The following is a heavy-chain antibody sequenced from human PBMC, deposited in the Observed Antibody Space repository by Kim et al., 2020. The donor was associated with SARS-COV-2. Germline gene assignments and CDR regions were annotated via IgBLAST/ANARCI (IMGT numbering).Heavy chain of an antibody. J-gene: IGHJ4*02. Sequence: SVKVSCKASGGTFSSYAISWVRQAPGQGLEWMGGIIPIFGTANYAQKFQGRVTITADESTSTAYMELSSLRSEDTAVYYCARVWRWRQGAFDYWGQGTLVTVSS. CDR2: IIPIFGTA. V-gene: IGHV1-69*13. CDR3: ARVWRWRQGAFDY. CDR1: GGTFSSYA. D-gene: IGHD2-21*02.